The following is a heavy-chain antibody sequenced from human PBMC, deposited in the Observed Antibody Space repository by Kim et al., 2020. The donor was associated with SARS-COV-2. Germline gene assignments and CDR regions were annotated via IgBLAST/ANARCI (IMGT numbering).Heavy chain of an antibody. Sequence: GGSLRLSCAASGFTFSSYGMHWVRQAPGKGLEWVAVIWYDGSNKYYADSVKGRFTISRDNSKNTLYLQMNSLRAEDTAVYYCARATGIVATISGSGWYYFDYWGQGTLVTVSS. CDR3: ARATGIVATISGSGWYYFDY. CDR2: IWYDGSNK. D-gene: IGHD5-12*01. J-gene: IGHJ4*02. CDR1: GFTFSSYG. V-gene: IGHV3-33*01.